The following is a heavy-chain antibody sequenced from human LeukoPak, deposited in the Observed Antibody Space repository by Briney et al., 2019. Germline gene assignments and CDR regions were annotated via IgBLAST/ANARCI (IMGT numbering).Heavy chain of an antibody. CDR1: GGSISSGSYY. CDR2: IYTSGST. CDR3: ARGSGYDSSGYQY. J-gene: IGHJ4*02. Sequence: PSQTLSLTCTVSGGSISSGSYYWSWIRQPAGKGLEWIGRIYTSGSTNYNPSLKSRVTISVDMSKNQFSLKLSSVTAADTAVYYCARGSGYDSSGYQYWGQGTLVTVSS. D-gene: IGHD3-22*01. V-gene: IGHV4-61*02.